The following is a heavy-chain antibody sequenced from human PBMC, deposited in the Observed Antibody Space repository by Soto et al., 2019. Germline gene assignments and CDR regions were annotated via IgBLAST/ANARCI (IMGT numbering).Heavy chain of an antibody. J-gene: IGHJ4*02. CDR1: GYTFTSYD. Sequence: GASVKVSCKASGYTFTSYDINWVRQATGQGLEWMGWLKPNGGDTGYAQNFQGRVTLTRNTSTATAYMELTSLRSDDTAIYYCARNNGVPYFDYWGQGTLVTVSS. CDR2: LKPNGGDT. CDR3: ARNNGVPYFDY. V-gene: IGHV1-8*01. D-gene: IGHD2-8*01.